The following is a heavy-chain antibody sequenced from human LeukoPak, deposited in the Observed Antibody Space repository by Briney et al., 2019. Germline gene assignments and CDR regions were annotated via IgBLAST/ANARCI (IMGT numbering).Heavy chain of an antibody. CDR3: ASYGDYYLHFQH. Sequence: PSETLSLTCTVSGGSISSSSYYWGWLRQPPGKGLEWIGSIYYSGSTYYNPSLKSRVTISVDTSKNQFSLKLSSVTAADTAVYYCASYGDYYLHFQHWGQGTLVTVSS. CDR1: GGSISSSSYY. V-gene: IGHV4-39*01. D-gene: IGHD4-17*01. CDR2: IYYSGST. J-gene: IGHJ1*01.